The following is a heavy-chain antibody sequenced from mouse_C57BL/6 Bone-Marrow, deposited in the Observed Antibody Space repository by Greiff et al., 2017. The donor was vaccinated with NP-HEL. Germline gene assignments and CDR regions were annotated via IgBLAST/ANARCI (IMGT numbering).Heavy chain of an antibody. CDR2: ISSGGSYT. Sequence: EVMLVESGGDLVKPGGSLKLSCAASGFTFSSYGMSWVRQTPDKRLEWVATISSGGSYTYYPDSVKGRFTISRDNAKNTLYLQMSSLKSEDTAMYYCARHLPTVVAPGAMDYWGQGTSVTVSS. CDR3: ARHLPTVVAPGAMDY. J-gene: IGHJ4*01. V-gene: IGHV5-6*01. CDR1: GFTFSSYG. D-gene: IGHD1-1*01.